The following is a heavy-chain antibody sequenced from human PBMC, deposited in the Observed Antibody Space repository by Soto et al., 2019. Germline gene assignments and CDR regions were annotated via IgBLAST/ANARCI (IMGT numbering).Heavy chain of an antibody. CDR2: IYYSGST. J-gene: IGHJ4*02. D-gene: IGHD3-22*01. Sequence: PSETLSLTCTVSGGSISSYYWSWIRQPPGKGLEWIGYIYYSGSTNYNPSLKSRVTISVDTSKNQFSLKLSSVTAADTAVYYCARVSGYYYSFAYWGQGTLVTVSS. CDR3: ARVSGYYYSFAY. CDR1: GGSISSYY. V-gene: IGHV4-59*01.